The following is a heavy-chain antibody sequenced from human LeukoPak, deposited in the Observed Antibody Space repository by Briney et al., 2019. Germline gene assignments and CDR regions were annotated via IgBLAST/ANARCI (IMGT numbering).Heavy chain of an antibody. Sequence: ASVSVSYKASGYTFTIYDINWVRQATGQGLEGVGWISAYKGNTNYAQKLQGRVTMTTDTSTSTAYIELRSLRSDDTAVYYCARDRYYYDSSGYYYYYYYAMDVWGQGTTVTVSS. J-gene: IGHJ6*02. CDR3: ARDRYYYDSSGYYYYYYYAMDV. V-gene: IGHV1-18*01. D-gene: IGHD3-22*01. CDR2: ISAYKGNT. CDR1: GYTFTIYD.